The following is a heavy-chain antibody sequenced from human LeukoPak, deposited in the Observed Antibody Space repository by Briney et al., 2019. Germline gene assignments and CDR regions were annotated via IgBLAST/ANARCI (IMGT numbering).Heavy chain of an antibody. CDR3: ARGGGYCTNGVCYKYYYYYGMDV. V-gene: IGHV4-34*01. CDR1: GGSFSGYY. J-gene: IGHJ6*02. Sequence: NPSETLSLTCAVYGGSFSGYYWSWIRQPPGKGLEWSGEINHSGSTNYHPSLKRRVTISVDTSKNQFSLKLSSVTAADTAVYYCARGGGYCTNGVCYKYYYYYGMDVWGQGTTVTVSS. D-gene: IGHD2-8*01. CDR2: INHSGST.